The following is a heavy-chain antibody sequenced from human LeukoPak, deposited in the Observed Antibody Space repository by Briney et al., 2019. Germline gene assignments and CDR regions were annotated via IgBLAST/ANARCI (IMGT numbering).Heavy chain of an antibody. J-gene: IGHJ4*02. Sequence: SVKVSCKASGGTFSSYAISWVRQAPGQGLEWMGGIIPIFGTANYAQKFQGRVTITADESTSTAYMELSSLRSEDTAVYYCAREVVAATRSEYYFDYWGQGTLVTVSS. V-gene: IGHV1-69*13. D-gene: IGHD2-15*01. CDR3: AREVVAATRSEYYFDY. CDR1: GGTFSSYA. CDR2: IIPIFGTA.